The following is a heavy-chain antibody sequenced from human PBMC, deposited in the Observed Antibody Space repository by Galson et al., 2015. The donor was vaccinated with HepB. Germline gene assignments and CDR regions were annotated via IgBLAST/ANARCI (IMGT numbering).Heavy chain of an antibody. CDR3: ATSPRMTTVTFDY. CDR1: GYTLNELS. V-gene: IGHV1-24*01. Sequence: SVKVSCKVSGYTLNELSIHWLRQAPGKGLEWMGGFDPEDGETICAQQFQGRVTMTEDTSTDTAHMQLSSLRSEDTAVYYCATSPRMTTVTFDYWGQGTLVTVSS. CDR2: FDPEDGET. J-gene: IGHJ4*02. D-gene: IGHD4-17*01.